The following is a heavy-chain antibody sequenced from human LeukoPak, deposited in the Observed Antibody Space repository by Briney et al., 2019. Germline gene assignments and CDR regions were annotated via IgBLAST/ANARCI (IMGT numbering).Heavy chain of an antibody. CDR3: ARSLYDILTGYYREIDY. J-gene: IGHJ4*02. Sequence: ASVKVSCKASGGTFSSYAISWVRQAPGQGLEWMGGIIPIFGTANYAQKFQGRVTITTDESTSTAYMELSSLRSEDTAVYYCARSLYDILTGYYREIDYWGQGTLVTVSS. D-gene: IGHD3-9*01. CDR1: GGTFSSYA. V-gene: IGHV1-69*05. CDR2: IIPIFGTA.